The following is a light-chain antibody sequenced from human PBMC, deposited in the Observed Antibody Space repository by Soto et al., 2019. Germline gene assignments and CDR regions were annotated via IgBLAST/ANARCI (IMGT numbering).Light chain of an antibody. J-gene: IGLJ2*01. CDR3: QSYDSSLSGYVV. Sequence: QSVLTQPPSVSGAPGQRVTIYCTGSRSNVGAGYDVHWYQQLPGTAPKLLIYRNNNRPSGVPDRFSGSKSGTSASLAITGLQAEDEADYYCQSYDSSLSGYVVFGGGTKLTVL. V-gene: IGLV1-40*01. CDR1: RSNVGAGYD. CDR2: RNN.